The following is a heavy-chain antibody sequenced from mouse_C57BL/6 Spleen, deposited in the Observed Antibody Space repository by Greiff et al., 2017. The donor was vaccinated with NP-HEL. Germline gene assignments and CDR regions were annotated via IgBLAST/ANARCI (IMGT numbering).Heavy chain of an antibody. CDR2: IDPSDSYT. V-gene: IGHV1-59*01. J-gene: IGHJ1*03. D-gene: IGHD1-1*01. CDR3: ARHCYGSSYEWYFDV. Sequence: QVQLQQPGAELVRPGTSVKLSCKASGYTFTSYWMHWVKQRPGQGLEWIGVIDPSDSYTNYNQKFKGKATLTVDTSTSTAYMQLSSLTSEAAAVYNCARHCYGSSYEWYFDVWGTGTTVTVSS. CDR1: GYTFTSYW.